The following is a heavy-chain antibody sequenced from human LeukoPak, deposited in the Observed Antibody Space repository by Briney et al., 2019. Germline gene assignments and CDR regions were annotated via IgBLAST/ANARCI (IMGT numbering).Heavy chain of an antibody. Sequence: GRSLRLSCAASGFTFSSYGMHWVRQAPGKGLEWVAVIWYDGSKKYYADSVKGRFTISRDNSKNTLYLQMNSLRAEGTAVYYCARGASSSSLDYWGQGTLVTVSS. CDR1: GFTFSSYG. CDR3: ARGASSSSLDY. CDR2: IWYDGSKK. J-gene: IGHJ4*02. D-gene: IGHD6-13*01. V-gene: IGHV3-33*01.